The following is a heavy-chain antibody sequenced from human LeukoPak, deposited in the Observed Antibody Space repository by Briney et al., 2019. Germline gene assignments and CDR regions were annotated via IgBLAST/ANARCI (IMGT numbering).Heavy chain of an antibody. V-gene: IGHV3-20*04. CDR2: INWNGDST. Sequence: GGSLRLSCAASGFTFDDYDMSWVRQAPGKGLEWVSGINWNGDSTAYAVSVKGRFTISRDNAKSSLYLQMNSLRPEDTAFYYCARNISSAGTSYFDYWGQGTLVTVSS. J-gene: IGHJ4*02. D-gene: IGHD1-14*01. CDR3: ARNISSAGTSYFDY. CDR1: GFTFDDYD.